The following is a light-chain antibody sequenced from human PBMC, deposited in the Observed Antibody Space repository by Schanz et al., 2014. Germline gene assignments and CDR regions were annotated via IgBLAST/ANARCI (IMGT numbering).Light chain of an antibody. V-gene: IGLV2-14*02. Sequence: QSALTQPASVSGSPGQSITISCTGTSSDVGSYNLVSWYQQHPGKAPKLMIYEGSKRPSGVSNRFSGSKSDNTASLTISGLQADDEADYYCSSYTSTSTQVFGTGTKLTVL. CDR2: EGS. CDR1: SSDVGSYNL. J-gene: IGLJ1*01. CDR3: SSYTSTSTQV.